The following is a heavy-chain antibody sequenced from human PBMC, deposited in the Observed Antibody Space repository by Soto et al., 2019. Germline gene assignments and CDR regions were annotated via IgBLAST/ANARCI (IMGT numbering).Heavy chain of an antibody. Sequence: GSLRLSCAASGFTVSSNYMSWVRQAPGKGLEWVSVIYSGGSTYYADSVKGRFTISRDNSKNTLYLQMNSLRAEDPAVSYCARDDYCSGQVAWGQGTLVTVSS. CDR1: GFTVSSNY. D-gene: IGHD3-3*01. V-gene: IGHV3-53*01. CDR2: IYSGGST. CDR3: ARDDYCSGQVA. J-gene: IGHJ4*03.